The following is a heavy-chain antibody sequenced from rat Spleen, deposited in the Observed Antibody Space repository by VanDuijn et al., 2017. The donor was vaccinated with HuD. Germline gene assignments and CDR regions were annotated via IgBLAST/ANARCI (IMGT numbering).Heavy chain of an antibody. V-gene: IGHV5S23*01. J-gene: IGHJ3*01. CDR1: GFTFSNYD. D-gene: IGHD1-11*01. Sequence: EVQLVESDGGLVQPGGSLKLSCEASGFTFSNYDMAWVRQAPTKGLEWIASISTGGGNTYYRDSVKGRFTISRDNAKSTLYLQMDSLRSEDTATYYCARLWLRRVHNWFAYWGQGTLVTVS. CDR3: ARLWLRRVHNWFAY. CDR2: ISTGGGNT.